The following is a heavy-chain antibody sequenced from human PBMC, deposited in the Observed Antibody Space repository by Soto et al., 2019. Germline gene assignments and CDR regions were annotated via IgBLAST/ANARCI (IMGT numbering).Heavy chain of an antibody. V-gene: IGHV4-34*01. Sequence: PSETLSLTCAVYGGSFSGYYWSWIRQPPGKGLEWIGEINHSGSTNYNPSLKSRVTISVDTSKNQFSLKLSSVTAADTAVYYCARGRGPAAIRGGTYNYYYYYGMDVWGQGTTVTVSS. D-gene: IGHD2-2*02. CDR1: GGSFSGYY. CDR2: INHSGST. J-gene: IGHJ6*02. CDR3: ARGRGPAAIRGGTYNYYYYYGMDV.